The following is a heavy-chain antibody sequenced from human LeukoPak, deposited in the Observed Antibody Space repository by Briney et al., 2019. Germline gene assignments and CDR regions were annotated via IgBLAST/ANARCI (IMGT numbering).Heavy chain of an antibody. V-gene: IGHV3-21*01. D-gene: IGHD6-19*01. CDR3: ARGRAVAGTGNNYFDY. CDR1: GFTFSSYS. Sequence: AGGSLRLSCAASGFTFSSYSMNWVRQAPGKGLEWVSSISSSSSYIYYADSVKGRFTISRDNAKNSLYLQMNSLRDEDTAVYYCARGRAVAGTGNNYFDYWGQGTLVTVSS. CDR2: ISSSSSYI. J-gene: IGHJ4*02.